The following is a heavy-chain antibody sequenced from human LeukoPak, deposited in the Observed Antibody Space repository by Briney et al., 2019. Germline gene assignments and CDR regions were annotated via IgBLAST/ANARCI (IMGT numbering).Heavy chain of an antibody. D-gene: IGHD6-13*01. CDR2: IKQDGSEK. J-gene: IGHJ6*03. V-gene: IGHV3-7*01. CDR3: ATTREAASGTIYYYFYMDV. Sequence: PGGSLRLSCATSGFAFSQYWMSWVRQAPGKGLEGVASIKQDGSEKYYVDSVKRRFSISRDNAKTSLYLQMNSLRAEDTAVYYCATTREAASGTIYYYFYMDVWGKGTTVTVSS. CDR1: GFAFSQYW.